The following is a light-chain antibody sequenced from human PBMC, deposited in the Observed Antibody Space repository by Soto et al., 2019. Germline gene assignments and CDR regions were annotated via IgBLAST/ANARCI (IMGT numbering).Light chain of an antibody. CDR3: QTGGTGVV. Sequence: QLVLTQSPSASASLGASVKLTCTLSSGHSSYSIAWHQQQPEKGPRYLMKLNSDGSHSKGDGIPDRFSGSSSGAERYLIISSLQSEDEADYYCQTGGTGVVFGGGTKLTVL. CDR1: SGHSSYS. J-gene: IGLJ2*01. V-gene: IGLV4-69*01. CDR2: LNSDGSH.